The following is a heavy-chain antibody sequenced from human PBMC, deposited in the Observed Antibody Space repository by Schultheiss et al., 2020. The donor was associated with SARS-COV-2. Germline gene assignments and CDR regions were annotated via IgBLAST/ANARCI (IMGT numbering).Heavy chain of an antibody. D-gene: IGHD6-13*01. CDR2: IWYDGSNK. Sequence: GGSLRLSCAASGFIFSNYAMHWVRQAPGKGLEWVAVIWYDGSNKYYADSVKGRFTISRDNSKNTLYLQMNSLRAEDTAVYYCAREGAAAAPDYWGQGTLVTVSS. J-gene: IGHJ4*02. CDR1: GFIFSNYA. V-gene: IGHV3-30*01. CDR3: AREGAAAAPDY.